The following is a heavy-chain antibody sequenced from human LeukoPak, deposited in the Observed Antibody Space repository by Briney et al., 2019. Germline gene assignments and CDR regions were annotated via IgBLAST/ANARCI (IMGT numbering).Heavy chain of an antibody. CDR3: ARGLYGDHGGY. Sequence: PGGSLRLSCAPSGFTFSSYSMNWVRQAPGKGREWVSYISSDSNTIYYADSLKGRFTISRDNAKNSLYLQMNSLRAEDTAVYYCARGLYGDHGGYWGQGTLVTVSS. CDR1: GFTFSSYS. J-gene: IGHJ4*02. D-gene: IGHD4-17*01. CDR2: ISSDSNTI. V-gene: IGHV3-48*01.